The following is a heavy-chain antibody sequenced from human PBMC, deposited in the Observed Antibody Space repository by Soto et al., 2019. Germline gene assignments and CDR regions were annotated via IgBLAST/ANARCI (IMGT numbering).Heavy chain of an antibody. Sequence: SETLSLTCTVSGASVSSGNYYWSWIRQPPGKGLEWIGNIYYSGSTYYNPSLKSRVTISVDTSKNQFSLKLSSVTAADTAVYFCARAGYSYGRGFDYWGQGTLVTVPQ. D-gene: IGHD5-18*01. CDR3: ARAGYSYGRGFDY. J-gene: IGHJ4*02. V-gene: IGHV4-61*01. CDR1: GASVSSGNYY. CDR2: IYYSGST.